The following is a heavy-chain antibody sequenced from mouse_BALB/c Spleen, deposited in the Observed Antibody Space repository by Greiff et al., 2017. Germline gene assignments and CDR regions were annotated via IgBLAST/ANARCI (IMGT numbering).Heavy chain of an antibody. Sequence: VQLQQSGAELVKPGASVKLSCTASGFNFKDSYMHWVKQRPEQGLAWIGRIDPANGNTNYDPKFKGKATITADTSSNTAYLQLSSLTSEDTAVYYCARGGYYFDYWGQGTTLTVSS. V-gene: IGHV14-3*02. CDR1: GFNFKDSY. CDR2: IDPANGNT. J-gene: IGHJ2*01. CDR3: ARGGYYFDY.